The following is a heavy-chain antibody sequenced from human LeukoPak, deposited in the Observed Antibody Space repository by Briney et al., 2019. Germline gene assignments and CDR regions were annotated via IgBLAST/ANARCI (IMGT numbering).Heavy chain of an antibody. CDR3: AKVSSGIAVAGTVDY. V-gene: IGHV3-48*04. Sequence: GGSLRLSCAASGLIFDDYTMIWVRQAPGKGLEWVSYISSSGSTIYYADSVKGRFTISRDNAKNSLYLQMNSLRAEDTAVYYCAKVSSGIAVAGTVDYWGQGTLVTVSS. CDR2: ISSSGSTI. CDR1: GLIFDDYT. J-gene: IGHJ4*02. D-gene: IGHD6-19*01.